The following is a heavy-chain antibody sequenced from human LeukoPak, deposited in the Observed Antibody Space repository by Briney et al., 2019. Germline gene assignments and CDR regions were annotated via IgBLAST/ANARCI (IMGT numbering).Heavy chain of an antibody. CDR2: IKLDGSEK. V-gene: IGHV3-7*03. J-gene: IGHJ5*02. CDR3: ARGLGGINWFDP. Sequence: GGSLRLSCAASGFIFNNYWMSWVRQAPGKGLEWVASIKLDGSEKYYVDSVKGRFTISRDNAKNSLYLQMNSLRAEDTAVYYCARGLGGINWFDPWGQGTLVTVSS. D-gene: IGHD3-16*01. CDR1: GFIFNNYW.